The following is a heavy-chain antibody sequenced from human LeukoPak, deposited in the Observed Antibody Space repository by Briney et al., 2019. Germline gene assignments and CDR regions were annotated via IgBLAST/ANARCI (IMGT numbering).Heavy chain of an antibody. CDR3: ARDAPGNTALDY. J-gene: IGHJ4*02. Sequence: GGSLRLSCAASGFTSSIYWMHWVRQPPGKGLVWVSRINSDGSSTSYADSVKGRFTISRDNAKNTLYLQMNSLRVEDTALYYCARDAPGNTALDYWGQGSLVTVSS. CDR1: GFTSSIYW. D-gene: IGHD5-18*01. CDR2: INSDGSST. V-gene: IGHV3-74*01.